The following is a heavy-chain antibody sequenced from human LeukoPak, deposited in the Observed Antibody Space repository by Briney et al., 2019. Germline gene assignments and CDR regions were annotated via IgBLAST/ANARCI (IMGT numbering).Heavy chain of an antibody. Sequence: PSETLSLTCTVSGGSIGSSSYYWGWIRQPPGKGLNWIGSIYYSGSTYYNPSLKSRVTMSVDTSKNQFSLKLSSVTAADTAVYYCARDPSNAFDIWGQGTMVTVSS. CDR3: ARDPSNAFDI. J-gene: IGHJ3*02. CDR1: GGSIGSSSYY. CDR2: IYYSGST. V-gene: IGHV4-39*07.